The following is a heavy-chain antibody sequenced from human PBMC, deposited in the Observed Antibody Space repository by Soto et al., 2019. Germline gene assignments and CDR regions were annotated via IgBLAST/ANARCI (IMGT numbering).Heavy chain of an antibody. V-gene: IGHV1-69*12. CDR3: ARGKCISTSCLHYGMDV. J-gene: IGHJ6*02. CDR2: IIPIFGTA. D-gene: IGHD2-2*01. Sequence: QVQLVQSGAEVKKPGSSVKVSCKASGGTFSSYAISWVRQAPGQGLEWMGGIIPIFGTANYAQKFQGRVTITADESTSTAYMELSSLRSEDTAVYYCARGKCISTSCLHYGMDVWGQGTTVTVSS. CDR1: GGTFSSYA.